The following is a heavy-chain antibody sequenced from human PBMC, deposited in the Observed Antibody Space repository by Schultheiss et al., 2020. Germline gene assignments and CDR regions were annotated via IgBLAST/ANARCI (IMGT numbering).Heavy chain of an antibody. CDR3: ARAVLSGSYVI. D-gene: IGHD1-26*01. Sequence: SATLSLTSAVYGGSFSGYYWSWIRQPPGKGLEWIGEINHSGSTNYNPSLKSRVTISVDTSKNQFSLQLNSVTPEDTAVYYCARAVLSGSYVIWGQGTLVTVSS. CDR2: INHSGST. CDR1: GGSFSGYY. J-gene: IGHJ4*02. V-gene: IGHV4-34*01.